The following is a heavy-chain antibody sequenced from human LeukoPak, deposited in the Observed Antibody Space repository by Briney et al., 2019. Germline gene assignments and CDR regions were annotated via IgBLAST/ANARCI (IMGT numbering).Heavy chain of an antibody. V-gene: IGHV3-23*01. CDR3: VQDWAWGAFGY. D-gene: IGHD7-27*01. Sequence: GGSLRLSGAASGFTFSFYGMNWVRQAPGKGLEWVSGITGAGHTYYADSVQGRFTIYRDNSKNILYLQMNRLGAEDTAIYYCVQDWAWGAFGYWGQGTLVTVSS. J-gene: IGHJ4*02. CDR2: ITGAGHT. CDR1: GFTFSFYG.